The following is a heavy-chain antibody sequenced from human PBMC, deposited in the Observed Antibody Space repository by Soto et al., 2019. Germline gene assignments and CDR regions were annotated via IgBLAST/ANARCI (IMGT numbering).Heavy chain of an antibody. J-gene: IGHJ6*02. CDR1: GYTFTSYY. Sequence: ASVKVSCKASGYTFTSYYMHWVRQAPGQGLEWMGIINPSGGSTSYAQKFQGRVTMTRDTSTSTVYMELSSLRSEDTAVYYCARGVVPDGYHYYGMDVWGQGTTVTVSS. D-gene: IGHD2-2*01. V-gene: IGHV1-46*03. CDR2: INPSGGST. CDR3: ARGVVPDGYHYYGMDV.